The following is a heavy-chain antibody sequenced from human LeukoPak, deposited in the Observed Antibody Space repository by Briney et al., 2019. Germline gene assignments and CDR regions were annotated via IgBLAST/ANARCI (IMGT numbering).Heavy chain of an antibody. D-gene: IGHD2-2*01. CDR2: ISGDGSIT. Sequence: GGSLRLSCAASGFTISGYWMHWVRQAPGKGLVWVSRISGDGSITAYADSVKGRFTISRDNSKNTLYLQMNSLRAEDTAVYYCARDQTYCSSTSCYLDVWGQGTTVTVSS. J-gene: IGHJ6*02. CDR1: GFTISGYW. V-gene: IGHV3-74*01. CDR3: ARDQTYCSSTSCYLDV.